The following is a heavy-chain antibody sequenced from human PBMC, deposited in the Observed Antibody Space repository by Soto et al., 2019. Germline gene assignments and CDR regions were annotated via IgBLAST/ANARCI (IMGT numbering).Heavy chain of an antibody. Sequence: GGSLRLSCAASGFNFGVFGMHWVRQAPGKGLEWLSVLSYEGSEEYYADSVRGRFTISRDNSKNTLFLQMDSLRVDDTGVYYCALTRRSSLLEVAGPGTIDFWGQGTLVTVSS. CDR1: GFNFGVFG. J-gene: IGHJ4*02. D-gene: IGHD6-19*01. V-gene: IGHV3-30*03. CDR2: LSYEGSEE. CDR3: ALTRRSSLLEVAGPGTIDF.